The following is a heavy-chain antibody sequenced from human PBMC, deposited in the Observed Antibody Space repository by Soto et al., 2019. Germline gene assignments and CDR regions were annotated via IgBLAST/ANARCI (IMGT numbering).Heavy chain of an antibody. V-gene: IGHV1-2*02. CDR2: IYPKNGAT. CDR1: GYTFITYY. D-gene: IGHD3-10*01. J-gene: IGHJ4*02. CDR3: VRESWYYDY. Sequence: ASEKVSCKASGYTFITYYMHWVRQAPGQGLEWLGWIYPKNGATSYAQKFEGRISLTRDTSITTAYMELSSLTSDDTATYYCVRESWYYDYWGQGALVTVS.